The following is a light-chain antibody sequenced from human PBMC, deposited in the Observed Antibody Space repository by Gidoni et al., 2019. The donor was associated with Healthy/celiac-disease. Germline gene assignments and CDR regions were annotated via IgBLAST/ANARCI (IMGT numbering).Light chain of an antibody. CDR3: QKYNSTSWT. CDR1: QCISNY. Sequence: IHMTQSPSSLSASVGDRVTITCRASQCISNYLAWYQQKPGKVPKLLIYAASTLQTGVPSRFSGSGSGTDFTLTISSLQPEDVATYYCQKYNSTSWTFGQGTKVEIK. J-gene: IGKJ1*01. V-gene: IGKV1-27*01. CDR2: AAS.